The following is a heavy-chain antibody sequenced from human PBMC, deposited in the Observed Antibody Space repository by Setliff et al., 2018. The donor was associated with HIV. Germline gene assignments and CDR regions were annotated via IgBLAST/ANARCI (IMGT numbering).Heavy chain of an antibody. D-gene: IGHD2-15*01. CDR2: ISAYNGNT. CDR3: ARLASGGWPLEVFDI. J-gene: IGHJ3*02. V-gene: IGHV1-18*01. CDR1: GYTFTHYA. Sequence: GASVTVSCKASGYTFTHYAISWVRQAPGQGLEYLGWISAYNGNTNYAQKVQGRITMTTDASTSTVDMELRSLTSDDTAVYYCARLASGGWPLEVFDIWGQGTMVTVSS.